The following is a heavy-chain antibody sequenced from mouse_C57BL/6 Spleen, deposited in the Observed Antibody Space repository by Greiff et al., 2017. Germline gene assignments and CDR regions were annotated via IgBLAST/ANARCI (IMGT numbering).Heavy chain of an antibody. J-gene: IGHJ4*01. CDR2: ISSGGSYT. Sequence: EVNVVESGGDLVKPGGSLKLSCAASGFTFSSYGMSWVRQTPDKRLEWVATISSGGSYTYYPDSVKGRFTISRDNAKNTLYLQMSSLKSEDTAMXYCARSDYYGSLYAMDYWGQGTSVTVSS. D-gene: IGHD1-2*01. CDR3: ARSDYYGSLYAMDY. CDR1: GFTFSSYG. V-gene: IGHV5-6*01.